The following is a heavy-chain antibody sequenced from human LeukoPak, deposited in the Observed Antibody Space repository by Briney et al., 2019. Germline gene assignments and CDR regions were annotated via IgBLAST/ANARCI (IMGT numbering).Heavy chain of an antibody. V-gene: IGHV4-61*02. D-gene: IGHD3-9*01. CDR2: IYTSGST. J-gene: IGHJ4*02. CDR1: GGSISSGSYY. Sequence: SSETLSLTCTVSGGSISSGSYYWSWIRQPAGKGLEWTGRIYTSGSTNYNPSLKSRVTISVDTSKNQFSLKLSSVTAADTAVYYCASSLEYYDILTGYYTGVYFDYWGQGTLVTVSS. CDR3: ASSLEYYDILTGYYTGVYFDY.